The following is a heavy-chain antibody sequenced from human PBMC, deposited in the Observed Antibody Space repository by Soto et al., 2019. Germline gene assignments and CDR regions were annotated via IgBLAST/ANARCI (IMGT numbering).Heavy chain of an antibody. CDR2: TYYRSKWYN. Sequence: SETLSLTCAISGDSVSSNSAAWNCIRQSPSRGLEWLGRTYYRSKWYNDYAVSVKSRITINPDTSKNQFSLQLNSVTPEDTAVYYCARDGSIAARIYYYGMDVWGQGTTVTVSS. D-gene: IGHD6-6*01. CDR1: GDSVSSNSAA. V-gene: IGHV6-1*01. J-gene: IGHJ6*02. CDR3: ARDGSIAARIYYYGMDV.